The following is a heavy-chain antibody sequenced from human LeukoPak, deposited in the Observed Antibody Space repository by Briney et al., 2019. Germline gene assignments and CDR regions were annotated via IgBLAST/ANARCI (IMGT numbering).Heavy chain of an antibody. CDR2: INHSEST. Sequence: PSETLSLNCTVYGGSFSGYYWSWIRQPPGKGLEWIGEINHSESTNYNPSLKSRVTISVDTSKNQFSLKLSSVTAADTAVYYRARGNIVVVPAALYYYFDYWGQGTLVTVSS. CDR1: GGSFSGYY. J-gene: IGHJ4*02. CDR3: ARGNIVVVPAALYYYFDY. V-gene: IGHV4-34*01. D-gene: IGHD2-2*01.